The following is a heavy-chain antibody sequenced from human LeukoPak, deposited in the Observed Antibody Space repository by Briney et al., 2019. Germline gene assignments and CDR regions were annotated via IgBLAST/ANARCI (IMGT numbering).Heavy chain of an antibody. CDR2: IYYSGST. D-gene: IGHD6-19*01. J-gene: IGHJ3*02. V-gene: IGHV4-59*01. CDR1: GGSISSYY. CDR3: ARTGGLAVAGNEWGAFDI. Sequence: PSETLSLTCTVSGGSISSYYWSWIRQPPGKGLEWIGYIYYSGSTNYNPSLESRVTISVDTSKNQFSLKLSSVTAADTAVYYCARTGGLAVAGNEWGAFDIWGQGTMVTVSS.